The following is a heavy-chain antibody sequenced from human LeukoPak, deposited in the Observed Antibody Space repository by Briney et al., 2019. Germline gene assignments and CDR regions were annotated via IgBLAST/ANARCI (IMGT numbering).Heavy chain of an antibody. CDR1: GFTFSSYA. D-gene: IGHD3-9*01. J-gene: IGHJ4*02. Sequence: GGSLRLSCAASGFTFSSYAMSWVRQAPGKGLEWVSAISGSGGSTYYADSVKGRFTISRDNSKNTLYLQMNSLRAEDTAVYYCAKTAFYDILTGPHFDYWGQGTLVTVSS. V-gene: IGHV3-23*01. CDR3: AKTAFYDILTGPHFDY. CDR2: ISGSGGST.